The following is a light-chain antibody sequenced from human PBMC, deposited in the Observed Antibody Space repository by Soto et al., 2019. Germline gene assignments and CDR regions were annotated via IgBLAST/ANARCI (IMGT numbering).Light chain of an antibody. CDR2: GAS. Sequence: DIQMTQSPSSVSASVGDRVTISCRASQVINNYLAWYQQRPGKGPKLLIYGASTLQSGVPSRFSGSGSGTDFTLTIRSLQPEDVATYYCQKYNSAPPVTFGPGTTVHV. CDR3: QKYNSAPPVT. J-gene: IGKJ3*01. CDR1: QVINNY. V-gene: IGKV1-27*01.